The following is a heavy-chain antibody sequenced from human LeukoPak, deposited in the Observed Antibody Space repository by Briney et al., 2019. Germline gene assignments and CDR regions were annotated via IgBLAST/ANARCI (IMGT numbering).Heavy chain of an antibody. CDR2: IYYSGST. D-gene: IGHD6-13*01. J-gene: IGHJ4*02. V-gene: IGHV4-59*08. CDR3: ASHTYSSSWYVSGYFDY. CDR1: GGSISSYY. Sequence: PSETLSLTCTVSGGSISSYYWSWIRQPPGKGLEWIGYIYYSGSTNYNPSLKSRVTISVDTSKNQFSLKLSSVTAADTAVYYCASHTYSSSWYVSGYFDYWGQGTLVTVSS.